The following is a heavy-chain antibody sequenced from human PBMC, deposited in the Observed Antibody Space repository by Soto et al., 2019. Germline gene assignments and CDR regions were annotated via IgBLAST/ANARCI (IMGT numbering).Heavy chain of an antibody. J-gene: IGHJ6*02. D-gene: IGHD3-16*01. CDR3: ARDSSITYYYGMDV. Sequence: QVLLQESGPGLVKPSETLSLTCTVSGGSVSSGSHYWSWTRQPPGKGLEWIGCIYYSGSTNYNPSLKSRVTISVDTSKNQFSLKLSSVTAADTAVYYCARDSSITYYYGMDVWGQGTTVTVSS. CDR2: IYYSGST. CDR1: GGSVSSGSHY. V-gene: IGHV4-61*01.